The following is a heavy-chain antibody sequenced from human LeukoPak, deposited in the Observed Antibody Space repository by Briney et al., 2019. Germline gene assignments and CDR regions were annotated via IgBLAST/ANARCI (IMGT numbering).Heavy chain of an antibody. J-gene: IGHJ4*02. Sequence: PGGSLRLSCAASGFTFSSYAMSWVRQAPGKGLEWVSAISASGGSTYYADSVKGRFTISRDNSKNTLYLQMNSLRAEDTAVYYCAKDGLPYSGSYYNDYWGQGTLVTVSS. D-gene: IGHD1-26*01. CDR2: ISASGGST. V-gene: IGHV3-23*01. CDR3: AKDGLPYSGSYYNDY. CDR1: GFTFSSYA.